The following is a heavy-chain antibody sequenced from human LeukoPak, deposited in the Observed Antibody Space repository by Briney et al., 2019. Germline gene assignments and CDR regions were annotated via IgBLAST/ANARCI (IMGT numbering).Heavy chain of an antibody. Sequence: GGSLRLSCATSGFSFSDYAMTWLRQAPGKGLEWVSFIRSKTYGGAAEYAASVKGRFTVSRDESKSIAYLQMNSLKTEDTAVYYCSRDAYGDFAVDNWFDPWGQGTLVTVSS. CDR3: SRDAYGDFAVDNWFDP. CDR1: GFSFSDYA. J-gene: IGHJ5*02. CDR2: IRSKTYGGAA. V-gene: IGHV3-49*03. D-gene: IGHD4-17*01.